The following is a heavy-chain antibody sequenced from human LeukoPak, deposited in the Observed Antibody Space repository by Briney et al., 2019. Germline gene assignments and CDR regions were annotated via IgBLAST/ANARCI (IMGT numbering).Heavy chain of an antibody. Sequence: GGSLRLSCAASGFTFSSYAMGWVRQAPGKGLEWVSAISGSGGSTYYADSVKGRFTISRDNSKNTLYLQMNSLRAEDTAVYYCAKDLVGATREDYWGQGTLVTVSS. J-gene: IGHJ4*02. V-gene: IGHV3-23*01. CDR3: AKDLVGATREDY. CDR2: ISGSGGST. CDR1: GFTFSSYA. D-gene: IGHD1-26*01.